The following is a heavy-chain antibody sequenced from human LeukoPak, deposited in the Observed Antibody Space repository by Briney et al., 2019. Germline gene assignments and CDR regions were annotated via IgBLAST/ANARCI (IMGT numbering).Heavy chain of an antibody. CDR3: ARGRDCSSTSCRNIVDY. CDR2: IDPSDSYT. J-gene: IGHJ4*02. Sequence: GESLKISCKGSGYSFTSYWISWVRQMPGKGLEWMGRIDPSDSYTKYSPSFQGHVTISGDESISTAYLQWSSLKASDTAMYYCARGRDCSSTSCRNIVDYWGQGTLVTVSS. V-gene: IGHV5-10-1*01. CDR1: GYSFTSYW. D-gene: IGHD2-2*01.